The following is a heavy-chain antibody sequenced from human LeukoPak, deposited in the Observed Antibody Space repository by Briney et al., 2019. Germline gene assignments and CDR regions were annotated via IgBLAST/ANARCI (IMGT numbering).Heavy chain of an antibody. CDR3: AKGIAAHRGYFDY. J-gene: IGHJ4*02. CDR1: GFTFSSYG. D-gene: IGHD6-6*01. Sequence: GGSLRLSCAASGFTFSSYGMHWVRQAPGKGLEWVAVISYDGSNKYYADSVKGRFTISRDNPKNTLYLQMNSLRAEDTAVYYCAKGIAAHRGYFDYWGQGTLVTVSS. CDR2: ISYDGSNK. V-gene: IGHV3-30*18.